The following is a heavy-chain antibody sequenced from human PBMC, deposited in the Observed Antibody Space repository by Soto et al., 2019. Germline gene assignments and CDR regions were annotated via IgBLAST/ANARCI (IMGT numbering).Heavy chain of an antibody. CDR3: ARHSGGNNNWFDP. D-gene: IGHD2-15*01. CDR1: GGSISSSSYY. V-gene: IGHV4-39*01. CDR2: IYYSGST. Sequence: SETLSLTCTVSGGSISSSSYYWGWIRQPPGKGLEWIGSIYYSGSTYYNPSLKSRVTISVDTSKNQFSLKLSSVTAADTAVYYCARHSGGNNNWFDPWGQGTLVTVSS. J-gene: IGHJ5*02.